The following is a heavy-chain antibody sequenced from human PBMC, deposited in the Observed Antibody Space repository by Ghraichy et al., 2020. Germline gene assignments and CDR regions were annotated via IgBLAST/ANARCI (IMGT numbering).Heavy chain of an antibody. CDR3: AKGSYPVTYCGGDCLYYFDY. D-gene: IGHD2-21*02. CDR2: ISWNSGSI. CDR1: GFTFDDYA. Sequence: SLNISCAASGFTFDDYAMHWVRQAPGKGLEWVSGISWNSGSIGYADSVKGRFTISRDNAKNSLYLQMNSLRAEDTALYYCAKGSYPVTYCGGDCLYYFDYWGQGTLVTVSS. V-gene: IGHV3-9*01. J-gene: IGHJ4*02.